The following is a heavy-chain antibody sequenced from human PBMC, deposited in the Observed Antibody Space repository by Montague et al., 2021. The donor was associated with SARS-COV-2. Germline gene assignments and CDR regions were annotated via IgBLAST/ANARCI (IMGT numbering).Heavy chain of an antibody. CDR1: GGSFSGYY. CDR2: INHSGST. D-gene: IGHD6-6*01. Sequence: SETLSLTCTVYGGSFSGYYWSWIRQPPGKGLEWIGEINHSGSTNYNPSLKSRVTISMDTSKNQFSLKLSSVTAADTAVYYCARGVRKLGVGEYYYYMDVWGKGTTVTVSS. J-gene: IGHJ6*03. CDR3: ARGVRKLGVGEYYYYMDV. V-gene: IGHV4-34*01.